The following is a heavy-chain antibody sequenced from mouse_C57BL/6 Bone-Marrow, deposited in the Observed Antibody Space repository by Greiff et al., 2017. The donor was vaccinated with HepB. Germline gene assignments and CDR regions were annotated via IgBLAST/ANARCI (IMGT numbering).Heavy chain of an antibody. CDR2: IHPNSGST. D-gene: IGHD1-1*01. CDR1: VYTFTSYW. CDR3: AREGLTTVVADY. V-gene: IGHV1-64*01. Sequence: QVQLQQPGAELVKPGASVKLSCKASVYTFTSYWMHWVKQRPGQGLEWIGMIHPNSGSTNYNEKFKSKATLTVDKSSSTAYMQLSSLTSEDSAVYYCAREGLTTVVADYWGQGTTLTVSS. J-gene: IGHJ2*01.